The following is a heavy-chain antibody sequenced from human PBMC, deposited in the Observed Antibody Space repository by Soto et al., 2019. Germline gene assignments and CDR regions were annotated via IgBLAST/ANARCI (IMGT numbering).Heavy chain of an antibody. J-gene: IGHJ4*02. CDR3: ALTYGVVVAAAPFYFDY. CDR1: GFSLSTSGVG. CDR2: IYWDDDK. V-gene: IGHV2-5*02. D-gene: IGHD2-15*01. Sequence: QITLKESGPTLVKPTQTLTLTCTFSGFSLSTSGVGVGWIRQPPGKALEWLALIYWDDDKRYSPSLKSRLTITKDTSKNQVVLTMTNMDPVDTATYYCALTYGVVVAAAPFYFDYWGQGTLVTVSS.